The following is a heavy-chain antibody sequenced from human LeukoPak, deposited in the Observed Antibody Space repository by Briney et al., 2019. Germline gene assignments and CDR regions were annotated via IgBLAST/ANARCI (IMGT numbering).Heavy chain of an antibody. J-gene: IGHJ5*02. CDR2: IIPILGIA. CDR3: ARDLYNYYDSSGYWSGEIRFDP. CDR1: GGTFSSYA. Sequence: GASVKVSCKASGGTFSSYAISWVRQAPGQGLEWMGRIIPILGIANYAQKFQGRVTITADKSTSTAYMELSSLRSEDTAVYYCARDLYNYYDSSGYWSGEIRFDPWGQGTLVTVSS. D-gene: IGHD3-22*01. V-gene: IGHV1-69*04.